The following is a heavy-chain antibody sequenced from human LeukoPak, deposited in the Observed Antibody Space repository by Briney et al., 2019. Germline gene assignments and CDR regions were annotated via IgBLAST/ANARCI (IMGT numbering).Heavy chain of an antibody. CDR3: ARDQWADYFDY. J-gene: IGHJ4*02. Sequence: ASVKVSCKASGYTFASYGVSWVRQAPGQGLEWMGWISAYNGNTNYAQKLQGRVTMTTDTSTSTAYMELRSLRSDDTAVYYCARDQWADYFDYWGQGTLVTVSS. CDR2: ISAYNGNT. CDR1: GYTFASYG. D-gene: IGHD2-8*01. V-gene: IGHV1-18*01.